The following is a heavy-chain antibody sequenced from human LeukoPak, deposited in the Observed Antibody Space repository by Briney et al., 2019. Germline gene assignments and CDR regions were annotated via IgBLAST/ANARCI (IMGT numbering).Heavy chain of an antibody. J-gene: IGHJ4*02. Sequence: GGSLRLSCAASGFTFSTYSMNWVRQAPGKGLEWVSSISSGSRYMYYADSVKGRFTISRDNAKNTLYLQMNSLRAEDTAVYYCAKDRWTTTITSFDYWGQGTLVTVSS. CDR2: ISSGSRYM. V-gene: IGHV3-21*01. CDR1: GFTFSTYS. D-gene: IGHD4-11*01. CDR3: AKDRWTTTITSFDY.